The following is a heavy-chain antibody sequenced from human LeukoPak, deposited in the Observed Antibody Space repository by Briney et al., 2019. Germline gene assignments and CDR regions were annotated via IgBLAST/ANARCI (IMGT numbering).Heavy chain of an antibody. CDR1: GFTFSRNG. CDR3: ARDAYYYCSGSYQYYFDY. D-gene: IGHD3-10*01. CDR2: IYSGGST. J-gene: IGHJ4*02. Sequence: QAGGTLRLSCAASGFTFSRNGMSWVRQAPGKGLEWVSVIYSGGSTYYADSVKGRFTISRDNSKNTLYLQMNSLRAEDTAVYYCARDAYYYCSGSYQYYFDYWGQGTLVTVSS. V-gene: IGHV3-66*01.